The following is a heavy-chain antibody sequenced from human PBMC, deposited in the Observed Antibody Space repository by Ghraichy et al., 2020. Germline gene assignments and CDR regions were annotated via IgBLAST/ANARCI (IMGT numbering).Heavy chain of an antibody. CDR1: GYTFTSYG. V-gene: IGHV1-18*01. D-gene: IGHD3-22*01. Sequence: ASVKVSCKASGYTFTSYGISWVRQAPGQGREGMGWISAYNGNTNYAQKLQGRVTMTTDTSTSTAYMELRSLRSDDTAVYYCARENYYDSSGYYHYYFDYWGQGTLVTVSS. CDR2: ISAYNGNT. J-gene: IGHJ4*02. CDR3: ARENYYDSSGYYHYYFDY.